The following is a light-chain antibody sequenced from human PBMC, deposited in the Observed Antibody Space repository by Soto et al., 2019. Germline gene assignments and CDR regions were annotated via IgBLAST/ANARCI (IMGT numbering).Light chain of an antibody. Sequence: EIVMTQSPATLSVSPGERATLSCRASQSVSSNLAWYQQKPGQAPRLHSYGASTRATGIPARLSGSGSGTEFTLTISSLQSEDFAVYYCQQYNNWPPITFGQGTRLEIK. CDR2: GAS. V-gene: IGKV3-15*01. J-gene: IGKJ5*01. CDR1: QSVSSN. CDR3: QQYNNWPPIT.